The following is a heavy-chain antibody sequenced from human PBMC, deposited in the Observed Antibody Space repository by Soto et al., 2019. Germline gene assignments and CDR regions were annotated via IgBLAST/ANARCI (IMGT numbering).Heavy chain of an antibody. V-gene: IGHV3-21*01. Sequence: EVQLVESGGGLVKPGGSLRLSCAASGFTFSSYSMNWVRQAPGKGLEWVSSISSSSSYIYYADSVKGRFTISRDNAKNSLYLQMNSLRAEDTAVYYCARTDLGNYYYYGMDVWGRGTTVTVSS. CDR2: ISSSSSYI. CDR3: ARTDLGNYYYYGMDV. J-gene: IGHJ6*02. CDR1: GFTFSSYS. D-gene: IGHD1-1*01.